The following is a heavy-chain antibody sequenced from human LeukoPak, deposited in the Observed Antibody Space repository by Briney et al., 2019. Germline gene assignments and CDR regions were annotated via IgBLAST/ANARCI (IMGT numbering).Heavy chain of an antibody. CDR1: GFTFSSHG. V-gene: IGHV3-30*18. CDR3: AKGNKVPTVINYYGMDV. J-gene: IGHJ6*02. D-gene: IGHD2-2*01. CDR2: ISYDGSKK. Sequence: GGSLRLSCAASGFTFSSHGMHWVRQAPGKGLEWVAVISYDGSKKYYADSVKGRFTISRDNSKNTLFLQMNSLRAEDRAVYYCAKGNKVPTVINYYGMDVWGQGTTVTVSS.